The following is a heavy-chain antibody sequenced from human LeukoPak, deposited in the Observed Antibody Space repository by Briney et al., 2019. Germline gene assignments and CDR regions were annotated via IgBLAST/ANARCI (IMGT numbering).Heavy chain of an antibody. J-gene: IGHJ4*02. CDR1: GGSISSYY. V-gene: IGHV4-59*01. CDR2: IYYSGST. Sequence: PSETLSLTCTVSGGSISSYYWSWIRQPPGKGLEWIGYIYYSGSTNYNPSLKSRVTISVDTSKNQFSLKLSSVTAADTAVYYCARERDSSVDYWGQGTLVTVSS. D-gene: IGHD2-21*02. CDR3: ARERDSSVDY.